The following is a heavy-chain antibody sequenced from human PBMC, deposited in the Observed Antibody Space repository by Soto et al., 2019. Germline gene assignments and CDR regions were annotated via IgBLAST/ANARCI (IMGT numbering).Heavy chain of an antibody. CDR2: ITGSGADT. D-gene: IGHD2-15*01. CDR1: GFTFSTYA. Sequence: GGSLRLSCAASGFTFSTYAMSWVRQAPGKGLEWVGVITGSGADTYYADSVKGRFTISRDNSKNTLYLQMNSLRAEDTAVYYCXSYCSGGSCYRTNAFAFWGQGTLVTVSS. CDR3: XSYCSGGSCYRTNAFAF. V-gene: IGHV3-23*01. J-gene: IGHJ3*01.